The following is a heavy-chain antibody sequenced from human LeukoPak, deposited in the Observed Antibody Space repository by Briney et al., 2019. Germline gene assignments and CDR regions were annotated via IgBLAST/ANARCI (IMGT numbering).Heavy chain of an antibody. D-gene: IGHD5-18*01. V-gene: IGHV4-59*08. J-gene: IGHJ4*02. CDR1: GGSISSYY. CDR3: ARVRGYSYDY. CDR2: IYYSGST. Sequence: SETLSLTYTVSGGSISSYYWSWIRQPPGKGLEWIGYIYYSGSTNYNPSLESRVTISVDTSKNQFSLKLTSVTAADTAVYYCARVRGYSYDYWGQGTLVTVSS.